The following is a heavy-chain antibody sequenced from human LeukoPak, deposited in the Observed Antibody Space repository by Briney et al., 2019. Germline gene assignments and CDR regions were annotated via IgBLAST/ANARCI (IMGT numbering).Heavy chain of an antibody. V-gene: IGHV3-53*01. D-gene: IGHD3-22*01. CDR2: IYSDDTT. Sequence: GGSLRLSCAVSGFTVSGNYMSWIRQAAGKGLEGVSLIYSDDTTLYSDSVKGRFTISRDSSKNTLYLQMSSLRAEDTAVYYCARDYAYDSGFFDPWGQGTLVTVSS. CDR1: GFTVSGNY. CDR3: ARDYAYDSGFFDP. J-gene: IGHJ5*02.